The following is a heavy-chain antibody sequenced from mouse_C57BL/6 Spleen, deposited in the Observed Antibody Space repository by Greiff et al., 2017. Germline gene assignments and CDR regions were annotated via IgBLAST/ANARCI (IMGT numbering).Heavy chain of an antibody. CDR1: GYTFTSYW. V-gene: IGHV1-7*01. Sequence: VQVEESGAELAKPGASVKLSCKASGYTFTSYWMHWVKQRPGQGLEWIGYINPSSGYTKYNQKFKDKATLTADKSSSTAYMQLRSLTYEDSAGYYCARSSTGTPAMDYWGQGASVTVS. D-gene: IGHD4-1*02. CDR3: ARSSTGTPAMDY. CDR2: INPSSGYT. J-gene: IGHJ4*01.